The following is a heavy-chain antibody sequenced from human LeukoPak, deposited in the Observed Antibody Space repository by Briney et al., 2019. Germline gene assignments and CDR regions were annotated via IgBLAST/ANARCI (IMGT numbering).Heavy chain of an antibody. Sequence: PGGSLRLSCAASGFVISSYTMNWVRQAPGKGLEWVSYISISSSIIYYADSVKGRFTVSRDNAKNSLYLQMNSLRDGDTAVYYCARERGYSFGPFFDHWGQGTLVTVSS. CDR3: ARERGYSFGPFFDH. CDR1: GFVISSYT. CDR2: ISISSSII. V-gene: IGHV3-48*02. J-gene: IGHJ4*02. D-gene: IGHD5-18*01.